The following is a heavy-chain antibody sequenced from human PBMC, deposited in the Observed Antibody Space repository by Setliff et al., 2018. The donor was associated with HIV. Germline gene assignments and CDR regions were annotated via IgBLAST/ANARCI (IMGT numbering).Heavy chain of an antibody. Sequence: SETLSLTCTVSGGSISTTSYYWAWIRQPPGKGLEWIGSVFYSGSTYYKPSLKSRVTISVDTSKNQFSLKLSSVTAADTAVYYCARQGQLGSEWGQGTLVTVSS. V-gene: IGHV4-39*01. J-gene: IGHJ4*02. CDR1: GGSISTTSYY. CDR3: ARQGQLGSE. D-gene: IGHD1-1*01. CDR2: VFYSGST.